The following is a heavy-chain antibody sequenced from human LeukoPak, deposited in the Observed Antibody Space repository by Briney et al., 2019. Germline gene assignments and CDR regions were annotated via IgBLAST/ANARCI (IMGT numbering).Heavy chain of an antibody. V-gene: IGHV1-46*01. CDR2: INPSGGST. CDR3: ARDGYSYGQGRYYYYYYMDV. CDR1: GYTFTSYY. D-gene: IGHD5-18*01. Sequence: GASVKVSCKASGYTFTSYYMHWVRQAPGQGLEWMGIINPSGGSTSYAQKFQGRVTMTRDTSTNTVYMELSSLRSEDTAVYYCARDGYSYGQGRYYYYYYMDVWGKGTTVTVSS. J-gene: IGHJ6*03.